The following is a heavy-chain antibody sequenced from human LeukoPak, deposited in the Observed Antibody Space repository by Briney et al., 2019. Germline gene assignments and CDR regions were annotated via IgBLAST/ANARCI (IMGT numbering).Heavy chain of an antibody. Sequence: SETLSLTCAVYGGSFSSYYWAWIRQPPGKGLEWIGSIHYSGSTYYNPSLKSRVTILVDTSKNQFSLKLSSVTAADTAVYYCARVGQLAFDYWGQGTLVTVSS. D-gene: IGHD2-2*01. CDR3: ARVGQLAFDY. CDR2: IHYSGST. J-gene: IGHJ4*02. CDR1: GGSFSSYY. V-gene: IGHV4-39*07.